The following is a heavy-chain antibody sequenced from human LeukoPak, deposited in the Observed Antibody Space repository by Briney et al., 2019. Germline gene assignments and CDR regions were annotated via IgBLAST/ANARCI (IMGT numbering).Heavy chain of an antibody. CDR3: AKVGYDSSGYYEARGRYYFDY. CDR1: GFTFSSYA. Sequence: GGSLRLSCAASGFTFSSYAMSWVRQAPGKGLEWVSAISGSGGSTYYADSVKGRFTISRDNSKNTLYLQTNSLRAEDTAVYYCAKVGYDSSGYYEARGRYYFDYWGQGTLVTVSS. V-gene: IGHV3-23*01. J-gene: IGHJ4*02. CDR2: ISGSGGST. D-gene: IGHD3-22*01.